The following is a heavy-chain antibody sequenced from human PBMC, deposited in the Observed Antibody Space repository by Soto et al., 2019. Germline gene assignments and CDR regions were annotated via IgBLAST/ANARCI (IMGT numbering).Heavy chain of an antibody. CDR2: ISYDGSNK. CDR1: GFTFSSYG. V-gene: IGHV3-30*18. Sequence: GGSLRLSCAASGFTFSSYGMHWVRQAPGKGLEWVAVISYDGSNKYYADSVKGRFTISRDNSKNTLYLQMNSLRAEDTAVYYCAKGSRMTRGQYFDYWGQGTLVTVSS. CDR3: AKGSRMTRGQYFDY. J-gene: IGHJ4*02.